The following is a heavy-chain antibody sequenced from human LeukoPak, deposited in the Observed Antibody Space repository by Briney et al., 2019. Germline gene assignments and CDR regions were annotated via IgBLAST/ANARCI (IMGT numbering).Heavy chain of an antibody. CDR1: GYTFSSYG. Sequence: ASVKVSCKASGYTFSSYGISWVRQAPGQGLEWMGWISAYNGNTNSAQEFQGRVTMTTETSTSTASMELRSLRSDDTAVYYCARDQGIYNHRIIDSWGQGTLVTVSS. D-gene: IGHD5-12*01. J-gene: IGHJ4*02. CDR2: ISAYNGNT. V-gene: IGHV1-18*01. CDR3: ARDQGIYNHRIIDS.